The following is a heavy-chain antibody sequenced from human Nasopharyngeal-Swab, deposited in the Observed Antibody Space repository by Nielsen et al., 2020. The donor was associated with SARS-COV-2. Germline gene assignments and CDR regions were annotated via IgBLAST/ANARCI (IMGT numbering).Heavy chain of an antibody. D-gene: IGHD2-2*01. V-gene: IGHV1-69*13. CDR2: IIPIFGTA. Sequence: SVKVSCKASGATFSSYAISWVRQAPGQGLEWMGGIIPIFGTANYAQKFQGRVTITADESTSTAYMELSSLRSEDTAVYYCARTEGYCSSTSCYPWWYFDLWGRGTLVTVSS. CDR1: GATFSSYA. CDR3: ARTEGYCSSTSCYPWWYFDL. J-gene: IGHJ2*01.